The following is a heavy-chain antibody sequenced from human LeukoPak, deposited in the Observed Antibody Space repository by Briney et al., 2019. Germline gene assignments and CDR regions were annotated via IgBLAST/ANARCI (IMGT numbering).Heavy chain of an antibody. J-gene: IGHJ4*02. D-gene: IGHD3-22*01. Sequence: SVKVSCKASGGTVSKYGISWVRQAPGQGLEWMGRIIPSFGTPNYAQKFQDRVALTTDESTSTAYMELSSLRSEDTAVYYCSMYFYNSRGYSLYYFEYWGQGTLVTVSS. CDR2: IIPSFGTP. CDR3: SMYFYNSRGYSLYYFEY. CDR1: GGTVSKYG. V-gene: IGHV1-69*05.